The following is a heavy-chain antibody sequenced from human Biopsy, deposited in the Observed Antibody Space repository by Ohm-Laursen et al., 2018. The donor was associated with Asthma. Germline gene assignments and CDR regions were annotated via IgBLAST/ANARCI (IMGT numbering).Heavy chain of an antibody. D-gene: IGHD3-22*01. Sequence: SLRLSCAASGFAVSRDHTFWVRQAPGKGLEWVSVIYSGGTSHTADSVRGRFTISRDYSKNTLYLQMHSLRAEDTAVYYCGRGDSSNWSHYYFDYWGQGTLVTVSS. CDR1: GFAVSRDH. CDR3: GRGDSSNWSHYYFDY. J-gene: IGHJ4*02. V-gene: IGHV3-53*01. CDR2: IYSGGTS.